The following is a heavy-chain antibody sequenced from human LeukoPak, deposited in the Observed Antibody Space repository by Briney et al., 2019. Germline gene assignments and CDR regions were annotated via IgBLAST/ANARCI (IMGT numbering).Heavy chain of an antibody. Sequence: SETLSLTCTVSGGSISSSSYYWGWIRQPPGKGLEWIGSIYYSGSTYYNPSLKSRVTISVDTSKNQFSLKLSSVTAADTAVYYCARGTFLGYCSGGSCYTNDYWGTGTTVTISS. CDR2: IYYSGST. D-gene: IGHD2-15*01. CDR1: GGSISSSSYY. J-gene: IGHJ6*04. V-gene: IGHV4-39*07. CDR3: ARGTFLGYCSGGSCYTNDY.